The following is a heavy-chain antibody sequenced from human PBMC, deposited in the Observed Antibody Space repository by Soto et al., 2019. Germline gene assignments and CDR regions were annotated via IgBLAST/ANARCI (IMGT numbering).Heavy chain of an antibody. CDR3: ARGLGGRMDD. CDR2: IIPILGET. V-gene: IGHV1-69*08. CDR1: GTIFSSYT. J-gene: IGHJ6*02. D-gene: IGHD3-16*01. Sequence: QVQLVQSGAEVKKPGSSVRVSCKASGTIFSSYTISWVRQAPGQGLEWMGRIIPILGETNSAQKFQGRVTLXXDKPTNTAYMELNSLRVEDTAVYYCARGLGGRMDDWGQGTTVTVSS.